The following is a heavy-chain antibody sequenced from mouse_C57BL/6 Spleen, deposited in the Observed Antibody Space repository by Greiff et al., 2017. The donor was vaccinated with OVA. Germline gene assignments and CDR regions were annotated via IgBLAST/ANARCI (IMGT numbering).Heavy chain of an antibody. CDR3: ARDLYGFDY. V-gene: IGHV1-15*01. D-gene: IGHD1-1*01. CDR2: IDPETGGT. J-gene: IGHJ2*01. Sequence: VQLQQSGAELVRPGASVTLSCKASGYTFTDYEMHWVKQTPVHGLEWIGAIDPETGGTAYNTKFKGKATLTADTSSNTAYMELRSLTSEASAVYYCARDLYGFDYWGQGTTLTVSS. CDR1: GYTFTDYE.